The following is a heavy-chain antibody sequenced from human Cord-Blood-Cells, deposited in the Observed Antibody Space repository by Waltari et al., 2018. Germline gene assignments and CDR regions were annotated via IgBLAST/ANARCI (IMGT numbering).Heavy chain of an antibody. CDR1: GGSISSRSYY. CDR2: IYYSGST. J-gene: IGHJ4*02. D-gene: IGHD3-9*01. CDR3: ARHRLYYDILTGYYFDY. Sequence: QLQLQESGPGLVKPSETLSLTCTVSGGSISSRSYYWGWIRRPPGKGLEWIGSIYYSGSTYYNPSLKSRVTISVDTSKNQFSLKLSSVTAADTAVYYCARHRLYYDILTGYYFDYWGQGTLVTVSS. V-gene: IGHV4-39*01.